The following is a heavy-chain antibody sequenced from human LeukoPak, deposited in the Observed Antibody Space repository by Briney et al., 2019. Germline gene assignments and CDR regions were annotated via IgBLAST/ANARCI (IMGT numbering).Heavy chain of an antibody. CDR3: TKAVGGGRDAYDI. V-gene: IGHV3-23*05. CDR2: IFDSGTPS. CDR1: GITSRHHA. J-gene: IGHJ3*02. Sequence: GGSLRLSCVAYGITSRHHAMYWVRQAPGKGLEWVSSIFDSGTPSYYADSVKGRFTISRDNSRNTFYLQMENLRAEDSATYYCTKAVGGGRDAYDIWGQGTGVIVSS. D-gene: IGHD3-16*01.